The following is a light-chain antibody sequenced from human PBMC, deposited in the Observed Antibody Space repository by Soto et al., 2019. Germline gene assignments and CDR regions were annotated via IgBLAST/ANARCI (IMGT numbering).Light chain of an antibody. CDR3: QQRANWPLT. CDR2: DTS. Sequence: EIVLTQSPAPLSLSPGERATLSCRASQSVINYFPWYQQKPGQASRPLLYDTSNRATGIPARFSGSGSGTDFTLIISSLEPEDFAVYYCQQRANWPLTFGGGTKVEIK. J-gene: IGKJ4*01. V-gene: IGKV3-11*01. CDR1: QSVINY.